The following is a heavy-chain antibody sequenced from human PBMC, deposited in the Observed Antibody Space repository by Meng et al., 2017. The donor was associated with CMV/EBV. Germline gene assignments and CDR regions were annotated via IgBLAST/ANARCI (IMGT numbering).Heavy chain of an antibody. J-gene: IGHJ5*02. Sequence: LSLTCAASGFTFSSYSMNWVHQAPGKGLEWVSSISSSSSYIYYADSVKGRFTISRDNAKNSLYLQMNSLRAEDTAVYYCARIGERWFDPWGQGTLVTVSS. CDR1: GFTFSSYS. CDR2: ISSSSSYI. V-gene: IGHV3-21*01. CDR3: ARIGERWFDP.